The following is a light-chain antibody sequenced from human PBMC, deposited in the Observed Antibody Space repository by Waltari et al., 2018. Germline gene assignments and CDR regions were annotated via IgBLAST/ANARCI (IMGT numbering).Light chain of an antibody. CDR3: QTGGHGTWV. CDR2: VNSDGSH. J-gene: IGLJ3*02. CDR1: SGHSTNI. V-gene: IGLV4-69*01. Sequence: LVLTQSPSASASLGASVKLTCTLSSGHSTNIIAWLQQHPEKGPRYLKNVNSDGSHNKGVGIPDRFSGSSSGAGRYLTISSLQSEDEADYYCQTGGHGTWVFGGGTRLTIL.